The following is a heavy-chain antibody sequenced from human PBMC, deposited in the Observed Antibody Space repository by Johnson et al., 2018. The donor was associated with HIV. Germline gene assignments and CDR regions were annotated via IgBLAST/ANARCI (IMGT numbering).Heavy chain of an antibody. Sequence: VQLVESGGGVVQPGRSLRLSCVASGFIFSSYGMHWVRQAPGKGLEWVAIIYYDGTNKYYADSVKGRFTISRDNSKNTLSLQMISLRAEDTAMYYCAKARALLDYGGFDAFDIWGQGTLVIVSS. D-gene: IGHD4-23*01. CDR3: AKARALLDYGGFDAFDI. CDR2: IYYDGTNK. V-gene: IGHV3-33*06. CDR1: GFIFSSYG. J-gene: IGHJ3*02.